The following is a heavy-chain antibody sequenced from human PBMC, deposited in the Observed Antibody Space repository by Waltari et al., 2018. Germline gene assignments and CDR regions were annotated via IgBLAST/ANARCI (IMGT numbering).Heavy chain of an antibody. D-gene: IGHD3-16*01. CDR2: MNPNKGNT. J-gene: IGHJ4*02. CDR1: GYTFTSSD. Sequence: QVQLVQSGAEVKKPGASVKVSCKASGYTFTSSDINWVRQATGQGLEWMGWMNPNKGNTGYAQKFQGRVTITRNTSISTAYMELSSLRSEYTAVYYCASWGEGDGFDYWGQGTLVTVSS. CDR3: ASWGEGDGFDY. V-gene: IGHV1-8*03.